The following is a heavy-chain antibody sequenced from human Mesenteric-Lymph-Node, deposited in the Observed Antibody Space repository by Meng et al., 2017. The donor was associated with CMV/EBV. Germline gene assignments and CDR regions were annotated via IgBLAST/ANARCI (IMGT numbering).Heavy chain of an antibody. V-gene: IGHV3-23*01. J-gene: IGHJ4*02. D-gene: IGHD3-3*01. CDR2: ISGSDGST. Sequence: GGSLRLSCAASGFIFSSYAMSWVRQAPGKGLEWVSAISGSDGSTYYADSVKGRFSISRDNSKNTLFLQMNSLRAEDTAVYYCAKGHSSTIFWSGYFDYWGQGTLVTVSS. CDR3: AKGHSSTIFWSGYFDY. CDR1: GFIFSSYA.